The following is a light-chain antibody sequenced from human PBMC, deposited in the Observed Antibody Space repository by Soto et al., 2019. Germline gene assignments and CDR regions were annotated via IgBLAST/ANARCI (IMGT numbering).Light chain of an antibody. V-gene: IGLV2-23*01. CDR2: EGS. CDR3: CSYAGSSTFYV. Sequence: QSVLAQPASVSGSPGQSITISCTGTSSDVGSYNLVSWYQQHPGKAPKLMIYEGSKRPSGVSNRFSGSKSGNTASLTISGLQAEDEADYYCCSYAGSSTFYVFGNGTKLTVL. J-gene: IGLJ1*01. CDR1: SSDVGSYNL.